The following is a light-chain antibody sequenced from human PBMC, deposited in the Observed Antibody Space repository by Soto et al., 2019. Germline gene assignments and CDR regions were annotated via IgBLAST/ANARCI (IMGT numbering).Light chain of an antibody. CDR2: GND. J-gene: IGLJ1*01. CDR3: GTWDGSLSYDV. Sequence: QSVLTQPPSVSAAPGQKVTISCSGSSSNIGSNYVSWYQQLPGTAPKLLIYGNDQRPSGIPDRFSGSKSGTSATLGITGLQTGDEADYYCGTWDGSLSYDVFGTGTKLTVL. V-gene: IGLV1-51*02. CDR1: SSNIGSNY.